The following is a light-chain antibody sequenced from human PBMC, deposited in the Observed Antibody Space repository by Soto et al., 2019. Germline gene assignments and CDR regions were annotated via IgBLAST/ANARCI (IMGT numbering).Light chain of an antibody. Sequence: EIVMTQSPATLSLSPGERVTLSCRASQSVSSKLAWYQQKPGQAPRLLIYGASIRATDIPARFSGSGSGTEFTLTISRLQSEEFAIFYCQQYSNWPYTFGQGTKLEIK. J-gene: IGKJ2*01. CDR2: GAS. CDR1: QSVSSK. CDR3: QQYSNWPYT. V-gene: IGKV3-15*01.